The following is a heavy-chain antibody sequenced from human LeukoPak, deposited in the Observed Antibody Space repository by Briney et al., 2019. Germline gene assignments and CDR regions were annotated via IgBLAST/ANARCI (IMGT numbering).Heavy chain of an antibody. CDR2: ISGSGGST. CDR1: GFTFSSYG. Sequence: GGSLRLSCAASGFTFSSYGMNWVRQAPGKGLEWVSAISGSGGSTYYADSVKGRFTISRDNSKNTLYLQMNSLRAEDTAVYYCAKVLVTTPGYYYYGMDVWGQGTTVTVSS. D-gene: IGHD4-11*01. V-gene: IGHV3-23*01. CDR3: AKVLVTTPGYYYYGMDV. J-gene: IGHJ6*02.